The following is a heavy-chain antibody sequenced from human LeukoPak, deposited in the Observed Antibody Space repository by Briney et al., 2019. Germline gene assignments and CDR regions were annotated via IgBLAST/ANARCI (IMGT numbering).Heavy chain of an antibody. V-gene: IGHV3-49*03. CDR2: IRSKAYGGTT. CDR3: TRDPSGSSWYPYFDY. CDR1: GFTFGDYA. Sequence: GGSLRLSCTASGFTFGDYAMSWFRQAPGKGLEWVGFIRSKAYGGTTEYAAPVKGRFTISRDDSKSIAYLQMNSLETEDTAVYYCTRDPSGSSWYPYFDYWGQGTLVTVSS. J-gene: IGHJ4*02. D-gene: IGHD6-13*01.